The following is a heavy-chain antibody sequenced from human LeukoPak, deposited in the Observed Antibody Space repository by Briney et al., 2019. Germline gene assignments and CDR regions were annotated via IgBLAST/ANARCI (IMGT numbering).Heavy chain of an antibody. Sequence: GGSLRLSCAASGFSLSSYWMSWVRQAPGKGLEWVANIKQDGSEKYYVDSVKGRFTISRDNAKNSLYLQMNSLRAEDTAVYYCARRTGCNGLWSCFDAFDIWGQGTMVTVSS. V-gene: IGHV3-7*01. CDR1: GFSLSSYW. CDR3: ARRTGCNGLWSCFDAFDI. J-gene: IGHJ3*02. D-gene: IGHD3/OR15-3a*01. CDR2: IKQDGSEK.